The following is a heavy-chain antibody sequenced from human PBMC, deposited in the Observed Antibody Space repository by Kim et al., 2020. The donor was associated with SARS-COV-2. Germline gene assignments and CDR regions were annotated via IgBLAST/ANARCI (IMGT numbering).Heavy chain of an antibody. CDR2: ISYDGSNK. V-gene: IGHV3-30*04. D-gene: IGHD1-1*01. CDR3: AGGPGTALDY. Sequence: GGSLRLSCAASGFTFSSYAMHWVRQAPGKGLEWVALISYDGSNKYYADSVKGRFTISRDNSKNTLYLQMNSLRAEDTAVYYCAGGPGTALDYWCQGTLVT. CDR1: GFTFSSYA. J-gene: IGHJ4*02.